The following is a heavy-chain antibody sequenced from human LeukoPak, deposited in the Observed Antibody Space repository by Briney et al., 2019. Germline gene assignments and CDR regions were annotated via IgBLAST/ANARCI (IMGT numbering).Heavy chain of an antibody. CDR2: IKQDGSEK. Sequence: GGSLGLSCAASGFTFSSYWMSWVRQAPGKGLEWVANIKQDGSEKYYVDSVKGRFTISRDNAKNSLYLQMNSLRAEGTAVYYCASGWHGDAFDIWGQGTMVTVSS. CDR3: ASGWHGDAFDI. V-gene: IGHV3-7*01. J-gene: IGHJ3*02. CDR1: GFTFSSYW. D-gene: IGHD2-15*01.